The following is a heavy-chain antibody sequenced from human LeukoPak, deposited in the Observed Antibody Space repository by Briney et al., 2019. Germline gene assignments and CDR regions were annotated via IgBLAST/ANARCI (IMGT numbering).Heavy chain of an antibody. V-gene: IGHV4-59*11. CDR2: IYYSGST. CDR3: ARAAYYDSSGQIFDY. D-gene: IGHD3-22*01. CDR1: GGSISSHY. J-gene: IGHJ4*02. Sequence: SETLSLTCTVSGGSISSHYWSWIRQPPGKGREWIGYIYYSGSTNYNPSLKSRVTISVDTSKHQFSLKLSSVHAADTAVYYCARAAYYDSSGQIFDYWGQGTLVTVSS.